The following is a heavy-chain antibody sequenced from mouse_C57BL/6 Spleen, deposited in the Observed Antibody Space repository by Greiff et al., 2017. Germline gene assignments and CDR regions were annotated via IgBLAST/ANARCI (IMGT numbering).Heavy chain of an antibody. CDR3: ARHEDPLYGYDDEGYAMDY. J-gene: IGHJ4*01. CDR1: GYTFTEYT. D-gene: IGHD2-2*01. Sequence: QVQLKESGAELVKPGASVKLSCKASGYTFTEYTIHWVKQRSGQGLEWIGWFYPGSGSIKYNEKFKDKATLTADKSSSTVYMELSRLTSEDSAVYFCARHEDPLYGYDDEGYAMDYWGQGTSVTVSS. V-gene: IGHV1-62-2*01. CDR2: FYPGSGSI.